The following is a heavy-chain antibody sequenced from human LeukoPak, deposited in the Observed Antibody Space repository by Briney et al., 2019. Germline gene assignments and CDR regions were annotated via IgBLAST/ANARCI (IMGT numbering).Heavy chain of an antibody. CDR2: IFYSGST. V-gene: IGHV4-39*07. CDR1: GGSISTSNYY. Sequence: SETLSLSCTVSGGSISTSNYYWGWIRQPPGKGLEWIGNIFYSGSTYYSPSLKSRVTISLDTSKNQFSLKLSSVTAADTAVYYCARVNYYDKQFDPWGQGTLVTVSS. D-gene: IGHD3-22*01. CDR3: ARVNYYDKQFDP. J-gene: IGHJ5*02.